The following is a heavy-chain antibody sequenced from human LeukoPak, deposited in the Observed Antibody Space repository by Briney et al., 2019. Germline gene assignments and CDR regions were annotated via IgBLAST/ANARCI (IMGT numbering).Heavy chain of an antibody. D-gene: IGHD6-25*01. CDR2: IHSATNTI. Sequence: GGSLRLSCAASGFTFSSYAMSWVRQAPGKGLDWVSYIHSATNTIYYADSVKGRFTISRDNAKNSLYLQMNSLRVDDTAVYYCARVPYSSAWDSWGQGTLVTVSS. V-gene: IGHV3-48*01. J-gene: IGHJ4*02. CDR1: GFTFSSYA. CDR3: ARVPYSSAWDS.